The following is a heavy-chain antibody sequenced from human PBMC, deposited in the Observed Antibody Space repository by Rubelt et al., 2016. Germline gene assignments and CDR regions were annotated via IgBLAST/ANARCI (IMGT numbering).Heavy chain of an antibody. CDR1: GFTFRSYA. J-gene: IGHJ4*02. Sequence: GGSLRLSCAASGFTFRSYAMNWVREAPGKGLEWVSSITTTSDYMYSADSVKGRFTISRDKAKNSLSLQMNSLRAEDTAVYYCATDPVEATTVRHFDYWGQGTLVTVSS. CDR2: ITTTSDYM. D-gene: IGHD1-26*01. V-gene: IGHV3-21*01. CDR3: ATDPVEATTVRHFDY.